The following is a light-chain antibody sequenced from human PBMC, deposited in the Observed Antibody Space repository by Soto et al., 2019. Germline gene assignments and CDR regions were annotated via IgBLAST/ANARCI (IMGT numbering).Light chain of an antibody. CDR1: QSVSSN. Sequence: EIVMTQSPATLSVSPGERATLSCRASQSVSSNLAWYQQKFGQAPRLPIYGASTRATGIPARFSGSGSGTDFTLTISSLQSEDLAVYYCQQYNNWPRTFGQGTKVEIK. CDR3: QQYNNWPRT. J-gene: IGKJ1*01. CDR2: GAS. V-gene: IGKV3-15*01.